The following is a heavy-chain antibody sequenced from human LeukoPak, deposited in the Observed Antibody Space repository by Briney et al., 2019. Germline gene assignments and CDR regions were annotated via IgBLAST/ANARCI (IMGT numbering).Heavy chain of an antibody. D-gene: IGHD3-10*01. CDR3: ANSETVTMFRGVVTKLSLDY. CDR1: GFTFRNYG. V-gene: IGHV3-30*18. CDR2: ISYDGSNK. Sequence: PGGSLRLSCAASGFTFRNYGMHWVRQAPGKGLDWVALISYDGSNKYYADSVKGRFTASRDNSKNTLYLQMNSLRAEDTAVYYCANSETVTMFRGVVTKLSLDYWGQGTLVTVSS. J-gene: IGHJ4*02.